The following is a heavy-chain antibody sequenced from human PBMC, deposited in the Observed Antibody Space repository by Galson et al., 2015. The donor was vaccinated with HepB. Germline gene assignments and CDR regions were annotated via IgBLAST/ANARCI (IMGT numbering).Heavy chain of an antibody. J-gene: IGHJ4*02. V-gene: IGHV1-2*02. CDR1: GYTFTGYY. CDR2: INPNSGGT. CDR3: ARDPPRYYYDSSTFDY. Sequence: SVKVSCKASGYTFTGYYMHWVRQAPGQGLEWMGWINPNSGGTNYAQKFQGRVTMTRDTSISTAYMELSRLRSDDTAVYYCARDPPRYYYDSSTFDYWGQGTLVTVSS. D-gene: IGHD3-22*01.